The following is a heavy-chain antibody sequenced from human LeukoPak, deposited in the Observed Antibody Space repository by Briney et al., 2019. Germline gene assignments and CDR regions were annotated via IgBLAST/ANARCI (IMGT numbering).Heavy chain of an antibody. CDR1: GGTFSSYA. Sequence: GASVKVSCKASGGTFSSYAISWVRQAPGQGLEWMGRIIPTFGTANYAQKFQGRVTITTDESTSTAYMELSSLRSEDTAVYYCARERPEPAATDNWFDPWGQGTLVTVSS. D-gene: IGHD2-2*01. V-gene: IGHV1-69*05. CDR3: ARERPEPAATDNWFDP. CDR2: IIPTFGTA. J-gene: IGHJ5*02.